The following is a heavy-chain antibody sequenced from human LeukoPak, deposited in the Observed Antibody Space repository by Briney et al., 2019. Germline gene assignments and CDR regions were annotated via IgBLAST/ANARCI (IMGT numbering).Heavy chain of an antibody. D-gene: IGHD5-18*01. J-gene: IGHJ4*02. CDR2: IYSGGST. Sequence: GGSLRLSCAASGFTVSSNYMSWVRQAPGKGLEWVSVIYSGGSTNYADSVKGRFTIPRDNSKNTLYLQTNSLRDEDTAVYYCARADWDTAMIDYWGQGTLVTVSS. V-gene: IGHV3-53*01. CDR1: GFTVSSNY. CDR3: ARADWDTAMIDY.